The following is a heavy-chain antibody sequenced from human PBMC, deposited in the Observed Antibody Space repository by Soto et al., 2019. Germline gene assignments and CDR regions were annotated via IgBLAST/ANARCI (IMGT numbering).Heavy chain of an antibody. CDR1: GFTFSSYG. CDR2: ISYDGSNK. Sequence: QTGGSLRLSCAASGFTFSSYGMHWVRQAPGKGLEWVAVISYDGSNKYYADSVKGRFTISRDNSKNTLYLQMNSLRAEDTAVYYCAKGSLYDGMDVWGQGTTVTVSS. V-gene: IGHV3-30*18. J-gene: IGHJ6*02. CDR3: AKGSLYDGMDV. D-gene: IGHD2-2*02.